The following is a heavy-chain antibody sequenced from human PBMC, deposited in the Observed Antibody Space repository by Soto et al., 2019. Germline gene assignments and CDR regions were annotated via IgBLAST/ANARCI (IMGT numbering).Heavy chain of an antibody. D-gene: IGHD6-19*01. Sequence: QTLSLTCAISGDSVSSNSAAWNLIRQSPSRGLEWLGRTYYRSKWYNDYAVSVKSRITINPDTSKNQFSLQLNSVTPEDTAVYYCARTRYSSGWYITWFDPWGQGTLVTVSS. V-gene: IGHV6-1*01. J-gene: IGHJ5*02. CDR3: ARTRYSSGWYITWFDP. CDR1: GDSVSSNSAA. CDR2: TYYRSKWYN.